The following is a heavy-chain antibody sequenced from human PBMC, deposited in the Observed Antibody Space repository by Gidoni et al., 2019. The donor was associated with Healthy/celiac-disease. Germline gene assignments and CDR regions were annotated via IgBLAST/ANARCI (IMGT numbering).Heavy chain of an antibody. D-gene: IGHD6-19*01. Sequence: QVQLVQSGAEVKKPGASVKVSCKTSGYTFTGYYMHWVRQAPGQGLEWMGWISPNSGDTNYAQKFQGRVTVTRDTSISAAYMELSRLRSDDTAVYYCARGLLGQWLTVDYWGQGTLVTVSS. CDR1: GYTFTGYY. J-gene: IGHJ4*02. V-gene: IGHV1-2*02. CDR2: ISPNSGDT. CDR3: ARGLLGQWLTVDY.